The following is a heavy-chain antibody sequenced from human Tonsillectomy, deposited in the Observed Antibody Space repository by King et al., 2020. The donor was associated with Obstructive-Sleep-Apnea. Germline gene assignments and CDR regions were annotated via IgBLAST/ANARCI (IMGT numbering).Heavy chain of an antibody. CDR3: ARTYQLLSNYYYGMDV. D-gene: IGHD2-2*01. J-gene: IGHJ6*02. Sequence: VQLQESGPGLVKPSETLSLTCTVSGGSISSYYWSWIRQPPGKGLEWIGYIYYSGSTNYNPSLKSRVTISVDTSKNQFSLKLSSVTAADTAVYYCARTYQLLSNYYYGMDVWGQGTTVTVSS. CDR1: GGSISSYY. CDR2: IYYSGST. V-gene: IGHV4-59*01.